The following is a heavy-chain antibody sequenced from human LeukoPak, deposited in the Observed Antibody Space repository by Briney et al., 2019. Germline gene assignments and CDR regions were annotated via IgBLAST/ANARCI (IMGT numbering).Heavy chain of an antibody. CDR3: ATYYYDSSGSPAYYFDF. D-gene: IGHD3-22*01. V-gene: IGHV4-30-4*01. CDR1: GGSISNGGYF. CDR2: TFYSRST. Sequence: SQTLSLTCTVSGGSISNGGYFWSWLRQPPGKGLEWIGYTFYSRSTYYNPSLKSRLTISIDTSKNQFSLKLRSVTAADTAVYYCATYYYDSSGSPAYYFDFWGQGTLVTVSS. J-gene: IGHJ4*02.